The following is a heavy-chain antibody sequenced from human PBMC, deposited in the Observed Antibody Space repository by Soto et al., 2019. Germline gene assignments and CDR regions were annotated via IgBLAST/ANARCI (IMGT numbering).Heavy chain of an antibody. Sequence: GGSLRLSCVASGFTFSRHGLSWVRQAPGKGLEWVSTINPSGDSTFYADSVKGRFTISRDNSKDTVYLQMNSLSVGDTAVYLCAKVDVSTAGSFDCWGQGALVTVSS. CDR3: AKVDVSTAGSFDC. CDR1: GFTFSRHG. J-gene: IGHJ4*02. D-gene: IGHD6-13*01. V-gene: IGHV3-23*01. CDR2: INPSGDST.